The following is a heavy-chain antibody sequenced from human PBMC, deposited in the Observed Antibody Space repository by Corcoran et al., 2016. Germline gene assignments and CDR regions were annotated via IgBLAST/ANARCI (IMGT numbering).Heavy chain of an antibody. V-gene: IGHV1-46*01. Sequence: QVQLVQSGAEVKKPGASLKVSCKACGYTFTSYYMHWVRQAPGQGLEWMGIINPSGGSPNYAQKFQGRVTMTRDTSTSTVYMELSSLRSEDTAVYYCARMTATSGSSYYYGMDVWGQGTTVTVSS. CDR1: GYTFTSYY. CDR3: ARMTATSGSSYYYGMDV. J-gene: IGHJ6*02. D-gene: IGHD1-26*01. CDR2: INPSGGSP.